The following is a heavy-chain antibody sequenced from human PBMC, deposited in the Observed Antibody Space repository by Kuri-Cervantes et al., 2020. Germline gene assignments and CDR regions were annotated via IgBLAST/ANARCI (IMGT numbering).Heavy chain of an antibody. CDR3: TTDRGYRSGWYYFDY. V-gene: IGHV1-2*04. CDR1: GYTFTGFY. D-gene: IGHD6-19*01. CDR2: INPNSGGT. J-gene: IGHJ4*02. Sequence: ASVKVSCKASGYTFTGFYMHWVRQAPGQGLEWMGWINPNSGGTNYAQKLQGWVTMTRDTSISTAYMELSRLRSDDTAVYYCTTDRGYRSGWYYFDYWGQETLVTVSS.